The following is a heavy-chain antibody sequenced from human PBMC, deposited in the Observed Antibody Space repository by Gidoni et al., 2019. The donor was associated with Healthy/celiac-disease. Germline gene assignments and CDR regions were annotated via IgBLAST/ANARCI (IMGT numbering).Heavy chain of an antibody. CDR2: ISWNSGSI. CDR1: GFTFYDYA. V-gene: IGHV3-9*01. CDR3: AKGRYFDWFTGDFDY. J-gene: IGHJ4*02. Sequence: EVQLVESGGGLVQPGRSLRLSCSASGFTFYDYAMHWVRQAPGKGLEWVSGISWNSGSIGYAESVKGRFTISRDNAKNSLYLQMNSLRAEDTALYYCAKGRYFDWFTGDFDYWGQGTLVTVSS. D-gene: IGHD3-9*01.